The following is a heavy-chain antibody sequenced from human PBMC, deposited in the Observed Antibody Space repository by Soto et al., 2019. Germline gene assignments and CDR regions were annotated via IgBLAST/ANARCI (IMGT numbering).Heavy chain of an antibody. D-gene: IGHD3-10*01. CDR2: ITWNSGTI. CDR1: GFTFGDYA. CDR3: AKDRESGELLNREFDS. V-gene: IGHV3-9*01. J-gene: IGHJ4*02. Sequence: GGSLRLSCEASGFTFGDYAIHWVRQIPWKGLEWVSTITWNSGTIDYADSVKGRFTISRDNAKSSLYLQMHSLRTDDTALYYCAKDRESGELLNREFDSWGQGILVTVCS.